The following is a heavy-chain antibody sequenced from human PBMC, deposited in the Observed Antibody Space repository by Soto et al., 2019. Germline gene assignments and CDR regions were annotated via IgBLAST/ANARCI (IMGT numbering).Heavy chain of an antibody. CDR1: GFTFSSYA. V-gene: IGHV3-23*01. J-gene: IGHJ6*02. Sequence: PGGSLRLSCAASGFTFSSYAMSWVRQAPGKGLEWVSAISGSGGSTYYADSVKGRFTISRDNSKNTLYLQMNSLRAEDTAVYYCAKGNLDTAMVTPHYYYYYGMDAWGQGTTVTVSS. D-gene: IGHD5-18*01. CDR2: ISGSGGST. CDR3: AKGNLDTAMVTPHYYYYYGMDA.